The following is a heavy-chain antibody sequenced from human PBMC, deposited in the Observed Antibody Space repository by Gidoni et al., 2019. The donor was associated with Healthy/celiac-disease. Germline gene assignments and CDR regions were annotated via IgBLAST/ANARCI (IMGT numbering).Heavy chain of an antibody. CDR3: ARKRMGDAFDI. J-gene: IGHJ3*02. V-gene: IGHV4-39*01. CDR2: IYYSGST. Sequence: QLQLQESGPGLVKPSETLSLTCTVSGGSISSSSYYWGWIRHPPGKGLEWIGSIYYSGSTYYNPSLKSRVTISVDTSKNQFSLKLSSVTAADTAVYYCARKRMGDAFDIWGQGTMVTVSS. D-gene: IGHD2-15*01. CDR1: GGSISSSSYY.